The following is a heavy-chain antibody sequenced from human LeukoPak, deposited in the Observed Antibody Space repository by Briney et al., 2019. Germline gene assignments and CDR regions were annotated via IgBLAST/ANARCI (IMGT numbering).Heavy chain of an antibody. CDR3: ARGGGCSSTSCFDYYYYYMDV. CDR1: GGTFSSYA. V-gene: IGHV1-69*01. J-gene: IGHJ6*03. CDR2: IIPIFGTA. D-gene: IGHD2-2*01. Sequence: ASVKVSCKASGGTFSSYAISWVRQAPGQGLEWMGGIIPIFGTANYAQKFQGRVTITADESTSTAYMELSSLRSEDTAVYYCARGGGCSSTSCFDYYYYYMDVWGKGTTVTVSS.